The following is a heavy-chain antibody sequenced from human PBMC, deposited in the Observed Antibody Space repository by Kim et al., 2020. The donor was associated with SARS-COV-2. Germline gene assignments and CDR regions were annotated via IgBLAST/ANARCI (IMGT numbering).Heavy chain of an antibody. J-gene: IGHJ5*02. CDR1: GGSISSYY. D-gene: IGHD3-3*01. CDR3: ARDQREHYDFWSGYSSNWFDP. Sequence: SETLSLTCTVSGGSISSYYWSWIRQPAGKGLEWIGRIYTSGSTNYNPSLKSRVTMSVDTSKNQFSLKLSSVTAADTAVYYCARDQREHYDFWSGYSSNWFDPWGQGTLVTVSS. V-gene: IGHV4-4*07. CDR2: IYTSGST.